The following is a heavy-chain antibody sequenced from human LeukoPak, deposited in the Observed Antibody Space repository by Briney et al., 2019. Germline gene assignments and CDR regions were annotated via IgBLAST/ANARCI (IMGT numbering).Heavy chain of an antibody. J-gene: IGHJ2*01. CDR2: ISGSGGST. Sequence: GGSLRLSCVGSGVTFINYTMNWVRQAPGKGLEWVSAISGSGGSTYYADSVKGRFTISRDNSKNTLYLQMNSLRAEDTAVYYCAKGGYDSSGYYYFWYFDLWGRGTLVTVSS. CDR3: AKGGYDSSGYYYFWYFDL. V-gene: IGHV3-23*01. D-gene: IGHD3-22*01. CDR1: GVTFINYT.